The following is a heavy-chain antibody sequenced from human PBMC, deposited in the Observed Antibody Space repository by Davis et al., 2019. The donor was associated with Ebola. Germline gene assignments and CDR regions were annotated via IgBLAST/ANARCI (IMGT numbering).Heavy chain of an antibody. CDR2: IWYDGSNK. D-gene: IGHD3-3*01. CDR3: ARGSLYYDFWSGYPKVYYYGMGV. CDR1: GFTFSSYG. V-gene: IGHV3-33*01. Sequence: GESLKISCAASGFTFSSYGMHWVRQAPGKGLEWVAVIWYDGSNKYYADSVKGRFTISRDNSKNTLYLQMNSLRAEDTAVYYCARGSLYYDFWSGYPKVYYYGMGVWGQGTTVTVSS. J-gene: IGHJ6*02.